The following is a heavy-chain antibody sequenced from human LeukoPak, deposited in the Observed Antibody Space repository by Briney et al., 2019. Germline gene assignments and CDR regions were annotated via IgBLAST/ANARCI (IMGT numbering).Heavy chain of an antibody. Sequence: SETLSLTCTVSGGSINSYYWSWVRQPPGKGLEWIGYIYYSGSTNYNPSIKSRVTTSVDTSKNQFTLKLSSVTAADTAVYYCARGRYGWLPFDYWGQGTLVTVSS. CDR1: GGSINSYY. V-gene: IGHV4-59*01. D-gene: IGHD3-16*01. CDR2: IYYSGST. CDR3: ARGRYGWLPFDY. J-gene: IGHJ4*02.